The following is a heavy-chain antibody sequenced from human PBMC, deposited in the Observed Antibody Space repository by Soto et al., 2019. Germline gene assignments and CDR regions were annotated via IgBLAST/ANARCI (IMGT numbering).Heavy chain of an antibody. Sequence: ASVKVSCKASGYTFTGYYMHWVRQAPGQGLEWMGWINPNSGGTNYAQKFQGRVTMTRDTSISTAYMELSRLRSDDTAVYYCARARVRYFDWLTPRYYYGMDVWGQGTTVTAP. CDR2: INPNSGGT. CDR3: ARARVRYFDWLTPRYYYGMDV. J-gene: IGHJ6*02. V-gene: IGHV1-2*02. CDR1: GYTFTGYY. D-gene: IGHD3-9*01.